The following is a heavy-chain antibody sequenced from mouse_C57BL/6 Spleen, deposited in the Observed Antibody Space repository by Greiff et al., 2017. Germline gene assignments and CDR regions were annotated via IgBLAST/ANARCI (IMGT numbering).Heavy chain of an antibody. CDR1: GYTFTSYW. D-gene: IGHD2-4*01. CDR3: ARYDYDVDY. V-gene: IGHV14-2*01. CDR2: IDPEDGET. Sequence: VQLQQPGAELVKPGASVKLSCKASGYTFTSYWMHWVKQRPGRGLEWIGRIDPEDGETKYAPKFQGKATITADTSSNTAYLQLSSLTSEDTAVYYCARYDYDVDYWGQGTTLTVSS. J-gene: IGHJ2*01.